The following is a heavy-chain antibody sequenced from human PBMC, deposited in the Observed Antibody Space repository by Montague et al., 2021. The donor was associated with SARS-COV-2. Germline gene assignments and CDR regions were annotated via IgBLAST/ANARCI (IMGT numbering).Heavy chain of an antibody. CDR3: AKDVYYGSGNYWQAFDY. Sequence: XLRLSCAASGFTFGDYAMHLVRQTPGKGLEWVSGISYNSENTGYSDSVKGRFTISRDNAKNSLYLQMNSLRTDDTALYYCAKDVYYGSGNYWQAFDYWGQGTLVTVSS. V-gene: IGHV3-9*01. D-gene: IGHD3-10*01. CDR2: ISYNSENT. J-gene: IGHJ4*02. CDR1: GFTFGDYA.